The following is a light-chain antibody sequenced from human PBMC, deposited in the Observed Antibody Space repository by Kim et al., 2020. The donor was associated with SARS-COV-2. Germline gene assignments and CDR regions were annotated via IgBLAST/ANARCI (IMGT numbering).Light chain of an antibody. Sequence: ATHQCKASRSCKARHLAWYQQKAGHAPRRLIYGTSNRATGVPDGFSCSGSESDFTLTISRREPEDFAVYFCQQYGSSPLVTFGQGTRLEI. CDR1: RSCKARH. V-gene: IGKV3-20*01. CDR2: GTS. J-gene: IGKJ5*01. CDR3: QQYGSSPLVT.